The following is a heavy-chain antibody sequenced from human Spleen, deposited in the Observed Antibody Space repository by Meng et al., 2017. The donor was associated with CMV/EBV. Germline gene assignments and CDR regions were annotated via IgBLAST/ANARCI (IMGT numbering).Heavy chain of an antibody. Sequence: GGSLRLSCAASGFTFSSYAMSWVRQAPGKGLEWVSVIYSGGSSTYYADSVKGRFTISRDNSKNTLYLQMNSLRAEDTAVYYCAKDEVVPAAIRGFYYYGMDVWGQGTTVTVSS. CDR1: GFTFSSYA. CDR3: AKDEVVPAAIRGFYYYGMDV. J-gene: IGHJ6*02. D-gene: IGHD2-2*02. V-gene: IGHV3-23*03. CDR2: IYSGGSST.